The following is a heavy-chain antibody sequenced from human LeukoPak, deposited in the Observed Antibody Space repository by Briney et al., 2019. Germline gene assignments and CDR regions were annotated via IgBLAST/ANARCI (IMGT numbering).Heavy chain of an antibody. CDR1: GFTVSDNY. Sequence: PGGSLRLSCAASGFTVSDNYLVWVRQAPGKGLEWVSSIYSGGSTYYADSVGGRFSISRDNSENTVYLQLNSLRAEDTAVYYCARGATYNNNRLNYFDCWGQGTLVTVSS. D-gene: IGHD1-14*01. CDR3: ARGATYNNNRLNYFDC. V-gene: IGHV3-53*01. J-gene: IGHJ4*02. CDR2: IYSGGST.